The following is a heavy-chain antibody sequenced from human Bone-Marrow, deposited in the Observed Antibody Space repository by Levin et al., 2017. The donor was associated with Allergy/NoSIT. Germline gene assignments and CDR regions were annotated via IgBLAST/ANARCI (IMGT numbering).Heavy chain of an antibody. D-gene: IGHD2-15*01. V-gene: IGHV3-74*01. CDR1: GFTFSSYW. Sequence: RGESLKISCAASGFTFSSYWMHWVRQAPGKGLVWVSRINRDGSSTSYADSVKGRFTISRDNAKNTLFLQMNSLRDEDTAVYYCARGPDIDTSGKYMDVWGKGTTVTVSS. CDR2: INRDGSST. CDR3: ARGPDIDTSGKYMDV. J-gene: IGHJ6*03.